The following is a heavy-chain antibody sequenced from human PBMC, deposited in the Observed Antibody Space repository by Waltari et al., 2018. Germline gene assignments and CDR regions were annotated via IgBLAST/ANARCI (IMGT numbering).Heavy chain of an antibody. V-gene: IGHV3-30*18. J-gene: IGHJ6*02. D-gene: IGHD4-4*01. Sequence: QVQLVESGGGVVQAGRSLRLSCAASVFTFSAEGLHWVRQAPGKGLEWVAVISYDVTHKIYADSVKGRFTISRDNSKNTLFLHMSGLRAEDSGVYYCAKADDYTYYYGMDVWGQGTTVTVS. CDR1: VFTFSAEG. CDR3: AKADDYTYYYGMDV. CDR2: ISYDVTHK.